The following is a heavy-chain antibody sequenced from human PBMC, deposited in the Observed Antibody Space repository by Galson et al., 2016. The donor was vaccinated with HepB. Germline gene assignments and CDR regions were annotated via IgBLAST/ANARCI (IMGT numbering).Heavy chain of an antibody. V-gene: IGHV3-23*01. CDR1: GFTFSSYA. D-gene: IGHD3-10*01. Sequence: SLRLSCAASGFTFSSYAMGWLRRAPGKGLECVATISTAGGNAYYADSVKGRLTISRDNSKNTLYLQINSLRAEDTAIYYCAKRSPYYFDYWGQGTQVTVSS. J-gene: IGHJ4*02. CDR2: ISTAGGNA. CDR3: AKRSPYYFDY.